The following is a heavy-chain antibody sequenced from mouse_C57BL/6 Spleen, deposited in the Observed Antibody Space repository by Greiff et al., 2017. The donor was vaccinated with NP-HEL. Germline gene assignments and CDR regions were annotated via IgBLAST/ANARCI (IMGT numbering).Heavy chain of an antibody. V-gene: IGHV1-62-2*01. CDR1: GYTFTEYT. Sequence: LIDSGAELVKPGASVKLSCKASGYTFTEYTIHWVKQRSGQGLEWIGWFYPGSGSIKYNEKFKDKATLTADKSSSTVYMELSRLTSEDSAVYFCARHEVDYYGSSGYAMDYWGQGTSVTVSS. D-gene: IGHD1-1*01. J-gene: IGHJ4*01. CDR3: ARHEVDYYGSSGYAMDY. CDR2: FYPGSGSI.